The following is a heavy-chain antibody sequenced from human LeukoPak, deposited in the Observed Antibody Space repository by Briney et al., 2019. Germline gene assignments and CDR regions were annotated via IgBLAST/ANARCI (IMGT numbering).Heavy chain of an antibody. Sequence: GESLKICCKGSGYSFSSYWIGWGRQMPGKGLEWMGIIYPGDSDTRYSPSFQGQVTISADKSISTAYLQWSSLKASDTAMYYCARQAAVIHAFDIWGQGTMVTVSS. CDR1: GYSFSSYW. V-gene: IGHV5-51*01. J-gene: IGHJ3*02. D-gene: IGHD3-16*02. CDR2: IYPGDSDT. CDR3: ARQAAVIHAFDI.